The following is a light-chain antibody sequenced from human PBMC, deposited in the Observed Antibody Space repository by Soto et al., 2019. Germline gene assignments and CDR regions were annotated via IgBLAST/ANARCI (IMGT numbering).Light chain of an antibody. Sequence: DIQMTQSPSSLSASVGDIVTITFRPSQDIRNDLGWFQVKPGKAPKSLIYAASRLQSGVPSRFSGSGSETEFSLTIINLQPEDFATYFCVQYNIYPWTFGQGTKVDI. J-gene: IGKJ1*01. CDR2: AAS. CDR3: VQYNIYPWT. CDR1: QDIRND. V-gene: IGKV1-17*02.